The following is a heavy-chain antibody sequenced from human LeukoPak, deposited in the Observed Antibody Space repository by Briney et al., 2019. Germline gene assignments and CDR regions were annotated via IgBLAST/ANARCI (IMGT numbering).Heavy chain of an antibody. Sequence: GGSLRLSCAASGFTFSSYSMNWVRQAPGKGLEWDSYISSSSSTIYYADSVKGRFTISRDNAKNSLHLQMNSLRAEDTAVYYCARKVQLWLDYYGMDVWGQGTTVTVSS. V-gene: IGHV3-48*01. CDR1: GFTFSSYS. CDR3: ARKVQLWLDYYGMDV. J-gene: IGHJ6*02. D-gene: IGHD5-18*01. CDR2: ISSSSSTI.